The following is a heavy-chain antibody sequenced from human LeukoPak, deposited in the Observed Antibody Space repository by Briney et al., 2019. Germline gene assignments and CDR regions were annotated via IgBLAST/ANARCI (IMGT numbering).Heavy chain of an antibody. CDR2: INAGNGDT. V-gene: IGHV1-3*01. J-gene: IGHJ6*02. D-gene: IGHD6-13*01. Sequence: ASVKVSCKPSGYTFTSYAIHWVRQAPGQRLEWMGWINAGNGDTRYSQTFQGRLTITRDTSASTAYMELSGLRSEDTAVYCCASPYPGIAAAGHSYYYGMDVWGQGTTVTVSS. CDR1: GYTFTSYA. CDR3: ASPYPGIAAAGHSYYYGMDV.